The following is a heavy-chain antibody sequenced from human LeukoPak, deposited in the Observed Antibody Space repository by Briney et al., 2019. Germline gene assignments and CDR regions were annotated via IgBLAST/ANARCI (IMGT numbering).Heavy chain of an antibody. J-gene: IGHJ4*02. CDR3: ARHRSGWLQSSFDY. D-gene: IGHD5-24*01. V-gene: IGHV4-39*07. Sequence: PSETLSLTCTVSGGSISSSSYYWGWIRQPPGKGLEWIGSIYYSGSTYYNPSLKSRVTISVDTSKNQFSLKLSSVTAADTAVYYCARHRSGWLQSSFDYWSQGTLVTVSS. CDR1: GGSISSSSYY. CDR2: IYYSGST.